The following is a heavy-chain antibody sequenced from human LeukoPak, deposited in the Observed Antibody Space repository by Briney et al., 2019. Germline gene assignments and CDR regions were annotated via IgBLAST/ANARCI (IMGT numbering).Heavy chain of an antibody. V-gene: IGHV5-10-1*01. CDR3: ATYSRGWDRLEYFQQ. CDR2: IDPSDSYT. Sequence: GESLRISCKGSGYSFTSYWISWVRQMPGKGLEWMGRIDPSDSYTNYSPSFQGHVTISADKSISTAYLQWSSLKASDTAMYYCATYSRGWDRLEYFQQWGQGTLVSVSS. CDR1: GYSFTSYW. J-gene: IGHJ1*01. D-gene: IGHD6-19*01.